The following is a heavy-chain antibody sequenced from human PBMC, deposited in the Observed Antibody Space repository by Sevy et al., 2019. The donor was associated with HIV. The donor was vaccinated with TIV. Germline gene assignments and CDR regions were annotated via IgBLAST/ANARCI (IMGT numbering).Heavy chain of an antibody. D-gene: IGHD3-3*01. V-gene: IGHV3-15*01. CDR3: TTDALEWLSPFDY. CDR1: GFTFSNAW. Sequence: GGSLRLSCGASGFTFSNAWMSWVRQAPGKGLEWVGRIKSKTDGGTTDYAAPVKGRFTISRDDSKNTLYLQMNSLKTGDTAVYYCTTDALEWLSPFDYWGQGTLVTVSS. J-gene: IGHJ4*02. CDR2: IKSKTDGGTT.